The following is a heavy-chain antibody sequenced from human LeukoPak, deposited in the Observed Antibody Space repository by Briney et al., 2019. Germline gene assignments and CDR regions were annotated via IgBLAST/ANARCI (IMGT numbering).Heavy chain of an antibody. V-gene: IGHV3-23*01. CDR2: ISGSGGST. CDR1: GFTFSSYA. CDR3: ARRDSGWSSIAEYFQH. Sequence: GGSLRLSCAASGFTFSSYAMSWVRQTPGKGLEWVSAISGSGGSTYYADSVKGRFTISRDNSKNTLYLQMNSLRAEDTAVYYCARRDSGWSSIAEYFQHWGQGTLVTVSS. J-gene: IGHJ1*01. D-gene: IGHD6-19*01.